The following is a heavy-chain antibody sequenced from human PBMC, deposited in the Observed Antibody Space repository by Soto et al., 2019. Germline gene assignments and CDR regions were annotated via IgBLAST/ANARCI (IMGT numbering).Heavy chain of an antibody. Sequence: GGSLRLSCAASGFTFSSYSMNWVRQAPGKGLEWVSSISSSGSSTYYADSVKGRFTISRDNSKNTLYLQMNSLRAEDTAVYYCAKDGSSVAGHWYYGMDVWGQGTTVTV. J-gene: IGHJ6*02. CDR1: GFTFSSYS. CDR3: AKDGSSVAGHWYYGMDV. D-gene: IGHD6-19*01. V-gene: IGHV3-23*01. CDR2: ISSSGSST.